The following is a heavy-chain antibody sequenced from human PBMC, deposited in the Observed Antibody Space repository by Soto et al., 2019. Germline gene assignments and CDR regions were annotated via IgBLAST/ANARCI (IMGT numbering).Heavy chain of an antibody. Sequence: ASVKVSCKVSGYTLTELSMHWVRQAPGKGLEWMGGFDPEDGETIYAQKFQGRVTMTEDTSKDTAYMELDSLRSEDTAVYYCATVSRTGGYYGDYRYYYYYYGMDVWGQGTTVTVSS. V-gene: IGHV1-24*01. D-gene: IGHD4-17*01. CDR1: GYTLTELS. CDR2: FDPEDGET. J-gene: IGHJ6*02. CDR3: ATVSRTGGYYGDYRYYYYYYGMDV.